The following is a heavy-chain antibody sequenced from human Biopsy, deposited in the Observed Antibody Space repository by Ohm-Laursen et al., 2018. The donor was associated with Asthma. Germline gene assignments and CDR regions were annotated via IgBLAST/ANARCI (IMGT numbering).Heavy chain of an antibody. CDR2: ISKDASTQ. J-gene: IGHJ3*02. D-gene: IGHD1-1*01. CDR3: VRDGTDDAFDI. CDR1: GFTFMTYG. V-gene: IGHV3-30*06. Sequence: SLRLSCAASGFTFMTYGMHWVRQVPGKGLEWVGVISKDASTQDYADSVKGRFTTARDNSKNTLDLQMNSLREEDTAVYYCVRDGTDDAFDIWGQGTVVSVSS.